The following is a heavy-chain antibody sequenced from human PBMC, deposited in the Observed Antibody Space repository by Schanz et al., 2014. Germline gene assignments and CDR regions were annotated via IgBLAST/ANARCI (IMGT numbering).Heavy chain of an antibody. CDR2: IWYDGNNK. CDR3: AIAAADTFGY. CDR1: GFTVSSNY. V-gene: IGHV3-33*08. D-gene: IGHD6-13*01. J-gene: IGHJ4*02. Sequence: VQLVESGGGLVQPGGSLRLSCAASGFTVSSNYMSWVRQAPGKGLEWVAVIWYDGNNKYYADSVKGRFTISRDNSKNTLYLQMNSLRAEDTAVYYCAIAAADTFGYWGQGTLVTVSS.